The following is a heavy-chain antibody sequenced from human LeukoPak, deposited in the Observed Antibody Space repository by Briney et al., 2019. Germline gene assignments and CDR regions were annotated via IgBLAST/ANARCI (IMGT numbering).Heavy chain of an antibody. CDR3: AKDSSSDSSWFFDN. V-gene: IGHV4-4*02. Sequence: SGTLSLTCAVSGGAINDADWWNWVRQPPGKGLEWIGETYHNGGANYNPSLKSRVAISVDKSENQISLMLTSVTAADTAVYYCAKDSSSDSSWFFDNWGQGILVTVSS. CDR1: GGAINDADW. D-gene: IGHD6-13*01. J-gene: IGHJ4*02. CDR2: TYHNGGA.